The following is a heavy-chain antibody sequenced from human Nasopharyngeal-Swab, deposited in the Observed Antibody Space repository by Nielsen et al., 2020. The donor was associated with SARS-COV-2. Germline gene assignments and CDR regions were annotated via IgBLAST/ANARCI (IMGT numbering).Heavy chain of an antibody. Sequence: GESLKISCSASGVIFSRHAMHWVRQAPGKGLEYLSTISSNGATTSYAESVKGRFTISRDNAKNSLYLQMNSLRAEDTAVYYCARVPSIAVAGILLPYYYYYMDVWGKGTTVTVSS. CDR3: ARVPSIAVAGILLPYYYYYMDV. CDR2: ISSNGATT. J-gene: IGHJ6*03. V-gene: IGHV3-64*04. CDR1: GVIFSRHA. D-gene: IGHD6-19*01.